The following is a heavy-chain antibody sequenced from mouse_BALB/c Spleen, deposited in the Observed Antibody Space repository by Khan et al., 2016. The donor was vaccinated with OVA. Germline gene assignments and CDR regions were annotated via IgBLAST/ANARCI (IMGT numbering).Heavy chain of an antibody. CDR1: GFTFSTYG. V-gene: IGHV5-6*02. CDR2: ISSGGSYT. CDR3: TRLAYYYNSEGFAY. Sequence: EVKLVESGGDLVKPGGSLKLSCAASGFTFSTYGMSWVCQTPDKRLEWVAAISSGGSYTYYPDSVKGRFTISRDNAKNTLNLQMSSLKSEDTAMYYCTRLAYYYNSEGFAYWGQGTLVTVSA. D-gene: IGHD1-1*01. J-gene: IGHJ3*01.